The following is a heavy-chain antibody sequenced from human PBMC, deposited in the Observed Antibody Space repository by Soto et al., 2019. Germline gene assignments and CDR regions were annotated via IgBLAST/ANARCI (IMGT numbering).Heavy chain of an antibody. CDR3: ARGQTEGYCSSTSCSQLDC. V-gene: IGHV1-8*01. Sequence: ASVKVSCKASGYTFTSYDINWVRQATGQGLEWMGWMNPNSGNTGYAQKFQGRVTMTRNTSISTAYMELSSLRSEDTAVYYCARGQTEGYCSSTSCSQLDCWGQGTLVTVSS. CDR1: GYTFTSYD. J-gene: IGHJ4*02. D-gene: IGHD2-2*01. CDR2: MNPNSGNT.